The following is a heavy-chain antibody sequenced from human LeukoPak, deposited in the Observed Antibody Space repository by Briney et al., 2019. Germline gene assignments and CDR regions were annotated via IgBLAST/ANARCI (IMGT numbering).Heavy chain of an antibody. CDR3: ARDPQATYYYDSSGPNGFDY. CDR1: GFTFSSYS. Sequence: GGPLRLSCAASGFTFSSYSMNWVRQAPGKGLEWVSSISSSSSYIYYADSVKGRFTISRDNAKNSLYLQMNSLRAEDTAVYYCARDPQATYYYDSSGPNGFDYWGQGTLVTVSS. D-gene: IGHD3-22*01. V-gene: IGHV3-21*01. J-gene: IGHJ4*02. CDR2: ISSSSSYI.